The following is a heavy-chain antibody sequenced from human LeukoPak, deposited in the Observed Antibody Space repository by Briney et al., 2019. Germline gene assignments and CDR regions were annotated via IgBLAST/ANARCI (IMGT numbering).Heavy chain of an antibody. V-gene: IGHV3-11*04. CDR3: ARGVRSSSSFDYYYYMDV. J-gene: IGHJ6*03. CDR2: ISSSGSTI. CDR1: GFTFSDYY. Sequence: GGSLRLSCAASGFTFSDYYMSWIRQAPGKGLEWVSYISSSGSTIYYADSVKGRFTISRDNAKNSLYLQMNSLRAEDTAVYYCARGVRSSSSFDYYYYMDVWGKGTTVTVSS. D-gene: IGHD6-6*01.